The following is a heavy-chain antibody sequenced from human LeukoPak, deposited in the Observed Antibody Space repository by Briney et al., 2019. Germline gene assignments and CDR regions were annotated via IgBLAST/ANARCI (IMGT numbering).Heavy chain of an antibody. Sequence: SETLSLTCAVHGGSFSGYYWSWIRQPPGKGLEWMGEINHSGSTNYNPSLKSRVTISVDTSKNQFSLKLSSVTAADTAVYYCARVVGATTIWYYFDYWGQGTLVTVSS. D-gene: IGHD1-26*01. CDR1: GGSFSGYY. CDR2: INHSGST. CDR3: ARVVGATTIWYYFDY. V-gene: IGHV4-34*01. J-gene: IGHJ4*02.